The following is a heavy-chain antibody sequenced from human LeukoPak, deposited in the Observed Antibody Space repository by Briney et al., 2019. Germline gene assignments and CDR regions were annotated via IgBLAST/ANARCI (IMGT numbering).Heavy chain of an antibody. CDR3: ARDLLPAAPGLRTNWFDP. CDR1: GYTFTSYP. D-gene: IGHD6-13*01. Sequence: ASVKVSCKASGYTFTSYPMNWVRQAPGQGLEWIGWINTNTGNPTYAQGFTGRFVFSLDTSVSTAYLQISSLKAEDTAVYYCARDLLPAAPGLRTNWFDPWGQGTLVTVSS. CDR2: INTNTGNP. J-gene: IGHJ5*02. V-gene: IGHV7-4-1*02.